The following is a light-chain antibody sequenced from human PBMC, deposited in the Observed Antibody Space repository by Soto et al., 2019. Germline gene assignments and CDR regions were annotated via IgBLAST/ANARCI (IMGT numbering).Light chain of an antibody. CDR3: QQYTSFSWT. V-gene: IGKV1-5*03. J-gene: IGKJ1*01. CDR2: KSS. Sequence: DIQMTWSRSSPGASVGDRGTITCRASQSISRYLNWYQQKPGKAPKLLIYKSSTLQSGVPSRFSGSRSGTECTLTISSLQTEDFATYDCQQYTSFSWTFGQGTKVDIK. CDR1: QSISRY.